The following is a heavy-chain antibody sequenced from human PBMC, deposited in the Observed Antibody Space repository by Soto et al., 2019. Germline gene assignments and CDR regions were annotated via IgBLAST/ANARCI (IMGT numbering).Heavy chain of an antibody. V-gene: IGHV1-2*02. CDR3: AKDQCSASGSYLERYFDS. CDR2: INPHSGDT. CDR1: GYTFTGYY. J-gene: IGHJ4*02. Sequence: ASVKVSCRASGYTFTGYYLRWVRQAPGQGLEWVGWINPHSGDTNYARKVQARVTITRDASMNTIYLDLTSLRSDDTAVYYCAKDQCSASGSYLERYFDSWGQGTLVTVSS. D-gene: IGHD3-10*01.